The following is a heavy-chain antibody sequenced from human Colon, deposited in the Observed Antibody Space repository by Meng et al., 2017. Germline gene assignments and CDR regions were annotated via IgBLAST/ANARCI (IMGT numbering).Heavy chain of an antibody. CDR2: IKSKTDGGTT. CDR1: GFTFSNAW. J-gene: IGHJ4*02. Sequence: GESLKISCAASGFTFSNAWMSWVRQAPGKGLEWVGRIKSKTDGGTTDYAAPVKGRFTISRDDSKNTLYLHMNSLKAEDTAVYYCTTVPTYYYDSSGYYYVHWGQGTLVTVSS. V-gene: IGHV3-15*01. CDR3: TTVPTYYYDSSGYYYVH. D-gene: IGHD3-22*01.